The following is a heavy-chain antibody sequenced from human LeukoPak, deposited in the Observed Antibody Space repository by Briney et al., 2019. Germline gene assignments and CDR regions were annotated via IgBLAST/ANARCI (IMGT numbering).Heavy chain of an antibody. CDR2: LSPSGST. D-gene: IGHD4-23*01. CDR3: ARDPNSAL. Sequence: PGTLSLTCNVSGGSLTSSYWSWIRQPAGKGLEWIGRLSPSGSTNYNPSLKSRVTMSADTSKNQFSLKLTSVTAADTAVYYCARDPNSALRGQGTLVTVSS. V-gene: IGHV4-4*07. J-gene: IGHJ4*02. CDR1: GGSLTSSY.